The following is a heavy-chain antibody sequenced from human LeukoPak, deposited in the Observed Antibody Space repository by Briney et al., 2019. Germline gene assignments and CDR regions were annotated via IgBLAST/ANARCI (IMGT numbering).Heavy chain of an antibody. CDR3: ARDLNWNQVDH. D-gene: IGHD1-1*01. V-gene: IGHV3-74*01. Sequence: PGGSLRLSCAASGFTFSNYWMHRIRQAPGKGPVWLSRINFGGTTTTYADSVKGRFTISRDNAKNTLYLQMNNLRVDDAGVYYCARDLNWNQVDHRGQGTLVTFSS. CDR2: INFGGTTT. J-gene: IGHJ4*02. CDR1: GFTFSNYW.